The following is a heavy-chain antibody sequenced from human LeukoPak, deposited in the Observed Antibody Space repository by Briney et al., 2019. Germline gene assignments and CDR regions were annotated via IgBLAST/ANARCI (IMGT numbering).Heavy chain of an antibody. CDR2: ISWNSGVI. CDR3: ARDRGVVASQGWFDP. D-gene: IGHD2-15*01. CDR1: GFTFDDYA. Sequence: SLRLSCAASGFTFDDYAMHWVRQAPGKGLEWVSGISWNSGVIAYADSVKGRFTISRDNAKNSLYLQMSSLRAEDTALYYCARDRGVVASQGWFDPWGQGTLVTVSS. J-gene: IGHJ5*02. V-gene: IGHV3-9*01.